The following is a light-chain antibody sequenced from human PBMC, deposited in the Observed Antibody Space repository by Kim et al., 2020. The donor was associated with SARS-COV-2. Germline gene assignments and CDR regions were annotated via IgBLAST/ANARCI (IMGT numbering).Light chain of an antibody. V-gene: IGKV3-20*01. J-gene: IGKJ2*01. CDR1: QSVSSSS. Sequence: LSPWERATLSCRASQSVSSSSLAWYQQKPGQAPRLLIYGASSRATGIPDRFSGSGSGTDFTLTISRLEPEDFAVYYCQQYGSSPHTFGQGTKLEI. CDR2: GAS. CDR3: QQYGSSPHT.